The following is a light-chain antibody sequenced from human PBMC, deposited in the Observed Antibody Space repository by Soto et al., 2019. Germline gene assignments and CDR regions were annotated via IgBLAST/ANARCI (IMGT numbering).Light chain of an antibody. J-gene: IGKJ2*01. Sequence: EIVLTKSPVTLSLSLGERATLSCRASRSFASSYLGWYQQQPGQAPRLLIYSASTRATGIPDRFSGSGSATDFTLPISRLEPEDSAVYYCQHYDSSPPYTFGQGTKLEIK. CDR1: RSFASSY. V-gene: IGKV3-20*01. CDR2: SAS. CDR3: QHYDSSPPYT.